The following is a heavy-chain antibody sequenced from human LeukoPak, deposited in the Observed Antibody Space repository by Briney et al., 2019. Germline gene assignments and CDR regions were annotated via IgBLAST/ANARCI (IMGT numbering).Heavy chain of an antibody. CDR3: ATSHYYYDSSGFNWFDP. CDR1: GYTLTELS. V-gene: IGHV1-24*01. D-gene: IGHD3-22*01. Sequence: ASVKVSCKVSGYTLTELSMHWVRQAPGKGLEWMGGFDPEDGETIYAQKFQGRVTMTEDTSTDTAYMELSSLRSEDTAVYYCATSHYYYDSSGFNWFDPWGQGTLVTVSS. CDR2: FDPEDGET. J-gene: IGHJ5*02.